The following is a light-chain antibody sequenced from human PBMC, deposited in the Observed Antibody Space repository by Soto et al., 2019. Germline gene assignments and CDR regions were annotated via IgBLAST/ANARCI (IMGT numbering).Light chain of an antibody. CDR3: QQYISYST. CDR2: DAS. Sequence: DIQMTQSPSTLYASVGDRVTITCRASQSISSWLAWYQQKPGKAPKLLIYDASSLESGVPSRFSGSGSGTEFTLTISSLQPDYFATYYCQQYISYSTFGQGTKLEI. CDR1: QSISSW. V-gene: IGKV1-5*01. J-gene: IGKJ2*01.